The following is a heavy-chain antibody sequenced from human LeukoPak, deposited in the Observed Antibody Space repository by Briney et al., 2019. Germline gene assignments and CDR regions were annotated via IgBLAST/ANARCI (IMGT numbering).Heavy chain of an antibody. CDR2: TSGSGGNT. D-gene: IGHD3-10*01. J-gene: IGHJ5*02. CDR3: AKDPLPVRGVIPYNWFDP. Sequence: GGSLRLSCAASGFTFSSFAMSWVRQAPGKGLEWVSSTSGSGGNTYYAHSVKGRFTISRDNFKNTLFLQMNSLRAEDTAVYYCAKDPLPVRGVIPYNWFDPWGQGTLVTVSS. V-gene: IGHV3-23*01. CDR1: GFTFSSFA.